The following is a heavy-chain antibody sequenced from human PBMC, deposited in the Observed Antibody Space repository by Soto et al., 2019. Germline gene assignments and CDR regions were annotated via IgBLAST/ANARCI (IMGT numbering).Heavy chain of an antibody. J-gene: IGHJ5*02. Sequence: GSLRLSCAASGFTFSSYGMHWVRQAPGKGLEWVAVISYDGSNKYYADSVKGRFTISRDNSKNTLYLQMNSLRAEDTAVYYCAKSYYYDSSGYYNWFDPWGQGTLVTVSS. CDR2: ISYDGSNK. CDR1: GFTFSSYG. D-gene: IGHD3-22*01. CDR3: AKSYYYDSSGYYNWFDP. V-gene: IGHV3-30*18.